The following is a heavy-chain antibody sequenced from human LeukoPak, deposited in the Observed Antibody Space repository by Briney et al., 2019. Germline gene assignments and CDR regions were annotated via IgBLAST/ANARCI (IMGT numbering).Heavy chain of an antibody. Sequence: PGGSLRLSCAASGFTFSDYYMSWIRQAPGKGLECVSYISSSGSSIYYADSVKGRFTISRDNAKNSLYLQMNSLRGEDTAVYYCARDHFGGNSDYWGQGTLVTVSS. CDR1: GFTFSDYY. CDR3: ARDHFGGNSDY. J-gene: IGHJ4*02. V-gene: IGHV3-11*04. CDR2: ISSSGSSI. D-gene: IGHD4-23*01.